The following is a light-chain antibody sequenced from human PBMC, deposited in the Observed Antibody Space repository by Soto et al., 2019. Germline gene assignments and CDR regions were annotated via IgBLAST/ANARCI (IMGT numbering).Light chain of an antibody. J-gene: IGKJ4*01. Sequence: DIQMTQSPSTLSASVGDRVTITCRASQSISSWLAWDQQKPGKAPKLLIYDASSLESGVPSRFSGSGSGTEFTLTIISLQPDDFATYYGQQYNSYSLTFGGGPKVEIK. V-gene: IGKV1-5*01. CDR2: DAS. CDR1: QSISSW. CDR3: QQYNSYSLT.